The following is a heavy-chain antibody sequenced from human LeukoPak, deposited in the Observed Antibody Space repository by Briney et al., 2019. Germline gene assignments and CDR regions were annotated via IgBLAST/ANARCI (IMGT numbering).Heavy chain of an antibody. CDR3: ARDKNDSGYPLEY. Sequence: GGSLRLSCAASGFTFSSYTMNWVRQAPGKGLEWVSSISTSSIYIYYADSVKGRFTISRDNAKNSLYLQMNSLRAEDTAVYYCARDKNDSGYPLEYWGQGTLVSVSS. D-gene: IGHD3-22*01. CDR1: GFTFSSYT. CDR2: ISTSSIYI. J-gene: IGHJ4*02. V-gene: IGHV3-21*01.